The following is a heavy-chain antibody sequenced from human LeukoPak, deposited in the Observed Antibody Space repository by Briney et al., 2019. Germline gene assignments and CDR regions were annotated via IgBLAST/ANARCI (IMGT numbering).Heavy chain of an antibody. J-gene: IGHJ4*02. V-gene: IGHV3-74*01. CDR2: INSDGSWT. CDR1: GNYW. D-gene: IGHD2-2*01. Sequence: GGSLRLSCAASGNYWMHWVRQAPGKGLVWVSHINSDGSWTSYADSVKGRFTISKDNAKNTVYLQMNNLRVEDTAVYYCVSFYETYWGRGTLDTVSS. CDR3: VSFYETY.